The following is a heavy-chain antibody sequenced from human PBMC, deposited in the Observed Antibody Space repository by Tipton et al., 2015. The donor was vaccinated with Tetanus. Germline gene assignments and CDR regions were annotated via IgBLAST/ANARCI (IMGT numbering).Heavy chain of an antibody. CDR3: ARSQGSGGFLWFDS. Sequence: TLSLTCTVSGGSINNGAYTWSWIRQSPGKGLEWIGYIFHTGGTYYNPSLKSRVTISVDGPKNQFSLNLKSVTAADTTVYYCARSQGSGGFLWFDSWGQGTLVTVSS. CDR2: IFHTGGT. J-gene: IGHJ5*01. CDR1: GGSINNGAYT. V-gene: IGHV4-30-2*06. D-gene: IGHD3-10*01.